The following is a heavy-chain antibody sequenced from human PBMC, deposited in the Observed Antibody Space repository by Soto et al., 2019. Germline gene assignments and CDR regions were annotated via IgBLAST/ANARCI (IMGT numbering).Heavy chain of an antibody. Sequence: RRLSCAASGFTFSSYEMNWVRQAPGKGLEWVSYISSSGSTIYYVDSVKGRFTISRDNAKNSLYLQMNSLRVEDTATYYCAGALENPYFYYGLNVWGQGNTVTVSS. D-gene: IGHD1-1*01. CDR1: GFTFSSYE. CDR2: ISSSGSTI. V-gene: IGHV3-48*03. J-gene: IGHJ6*02. CDR3: AGALENPYFYYGLNV.